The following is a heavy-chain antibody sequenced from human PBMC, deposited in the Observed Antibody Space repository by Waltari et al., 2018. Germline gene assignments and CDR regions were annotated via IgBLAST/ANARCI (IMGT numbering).Heavy chain of an antibody. CDR2: INHSGST. Sequence: QVQLQQWGAGLLKPSETLSLTCAVYGGSFSGYYWSWIRQPPGKGLEWIGEINHSGSTNYNPSLKSRVTISVDTSKNQFSLKLSSVTAADTAVYYCARERRWYYAFDYWGQGTLVTVSS. CDR3: ARERRWYYAFDY. D-gene: IGHD6-13*01. J-gene: IGHJ4*02. CDR1: GGSFSGYY. V-gene: IGHV4-34*01.